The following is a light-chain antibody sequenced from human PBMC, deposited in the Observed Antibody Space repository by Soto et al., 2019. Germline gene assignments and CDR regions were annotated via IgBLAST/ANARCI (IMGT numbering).Light chain of an antibody. V-gene: IGLV3-21*02. Sequence: SYELTQPPSVSVAPGQTARITCGGNNIGRKGVHWYQQKPGQAPVLVVYEDSDRPSGIPERFSGSNSGDTATLTISRVEAGDAADYYCQVWDSSSDHLYVIGTGTKVTVL. CDR1: NIGRKG. CDR3: QVWDSSSDHLYV. CDR2: EDS. J-gene: IGLJ1*01.